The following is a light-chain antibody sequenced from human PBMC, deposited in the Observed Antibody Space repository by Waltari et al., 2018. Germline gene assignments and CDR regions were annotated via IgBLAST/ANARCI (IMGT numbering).Light chain of an antibody. J-gene: IGKJ4*01. CDR3: QQYYVWPPIT. Sequence: VFLTQSPASLSVSPGDTVILSCRASQSVRTNLVWYQHKAGQAPRTLIYGASTRASGVPSRLSGSVSETDFTFIISSLQSEDAAVYFCQQYYVWPPITFGGGTKLEI. V-gene: IGKV3-15*01. CDR2: GAS. CDR1: QSVRTN.